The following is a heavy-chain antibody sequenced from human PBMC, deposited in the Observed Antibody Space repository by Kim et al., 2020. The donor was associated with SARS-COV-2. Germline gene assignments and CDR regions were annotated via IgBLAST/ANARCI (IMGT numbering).Heavy chain of an antibody. D-gene: IGHD2-15*01. CDR2: P. CDR3: ARVEEDRAFDI. V-gene: IGHV7-4-1*02. J-gene: IGHJ3*02. Sequence: PTYAQGFTGRFVFSLETSVSTAYPQISSLKAEDTAVYYCARVEEDRAFDIWGQGTMVTVSS.